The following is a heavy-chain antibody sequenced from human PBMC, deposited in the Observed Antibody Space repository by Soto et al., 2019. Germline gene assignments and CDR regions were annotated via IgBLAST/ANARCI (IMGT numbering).Heavy chain of an antibody. Sequence: PGGSLRLSCAASGFTFSSYGMHWVRQAPGKGLEWVAVISYDGSNKYYADSVKGRFTISRDNSNNTLYLQMNSLRAEDTAVYYCAKEAATIPGYWGQGTLVTVSS. CDR3: AKEAATIPGY. D-gene: IGHD5-12*01. V-gene: IGHV3-30*18. J-gene: IGHJ4*02. CDR1: GFTFSSYG. CDR2: ISYDGSNK.